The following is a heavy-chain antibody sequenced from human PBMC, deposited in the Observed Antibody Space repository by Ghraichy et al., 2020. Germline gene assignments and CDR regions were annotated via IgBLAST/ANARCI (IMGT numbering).Heavy chain of an antibody. CDR3: ARGNRWELDAFDI. V-gene: IGHV3-11*01. Sequence: GESLNISCAASGFTFSDYYMSWIRQAPGKGLEWVSYISSSGSTIYYADSVKGRFTISRDNAKNSLYLQMNSLRAEDTAVYYCARGNRWELDAFDIWGQGTMVTVSS. CDR1: GFTFSDYY. J-gene: IGHJ3*02. D-gene: IGHD1-26*01. CDR2: ISSSGSTI.